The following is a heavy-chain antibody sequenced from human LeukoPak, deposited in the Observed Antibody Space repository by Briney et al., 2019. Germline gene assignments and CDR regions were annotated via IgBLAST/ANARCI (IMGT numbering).Heavy chain of an antibody. CDR2: ISGSGDNT. CDR3: AKGSYYDSSGSFYFDY. J-gene: IGHJ4*02. V-gene: IGHV3-23*01. D-gene: IGHD3-22*01. Sequence: GGSLRLSYAASGFTFSSYAMSWVRPAPGKGLEWVSGISGSGDNTYYADSVKGRFTISRDNSKNTLYVQVNSLGTEDTAAYYCAKGSYYDSSGSFYFDYWGQGTLVTVSS. CDR1: GFTFSSYA.